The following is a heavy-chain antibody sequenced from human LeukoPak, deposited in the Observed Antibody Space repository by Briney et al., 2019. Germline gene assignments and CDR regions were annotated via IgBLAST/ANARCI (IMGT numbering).Heavy chain of an antibody. Sequence: GGCLRLSCAASGFTVSSNYMTWVRQAPGKGLEWVSVIYSGGGTYYADSVKGRFTISRDNFKNTLYLQMNSLRAEDTAVYYCAKDPSMYDGDYIIRWGQGTLVIVSS. CDR2: IYSGGGT. CDR3: AKDPSMYDGDYIIR. CDR1: GFTVSSNY. D-gene: IGHD4-17*01. V-gene: IGHV3-53*01. J-gene: IGHJ4*02.